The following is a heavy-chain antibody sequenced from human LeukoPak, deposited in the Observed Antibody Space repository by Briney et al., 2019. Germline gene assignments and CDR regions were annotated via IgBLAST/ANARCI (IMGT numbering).Heavy chain of an antibody. CDR2: ISWNSGSI. Sequence: PGGSLRLSCAASGFTFDDYAMHWVRQAPGKGLEWVSGISWNSGSIGYADSVKGRFTISRDNAKNSLYLQMNSLRAEDAALYYCARSHDSSGYYYAHYWGQGTLVTVSS. CDR1: GFTFDDYA. D-gene: IGHD3-22*01. V-gene: IGHV3-9*01. CDR3: ARSHDSSGYYYAHY. J-gene: IGHJ4*02.